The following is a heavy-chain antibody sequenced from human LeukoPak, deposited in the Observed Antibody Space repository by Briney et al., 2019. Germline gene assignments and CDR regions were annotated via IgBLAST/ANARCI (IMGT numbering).Heavy chain of an antibody. CDR3: ARVGYSYTWYFDL. CDR2: IYYSGST. D-gene: IGHD5-18*01. V-gene: IGHV4-59*01. CDR1: GGSISSYY. J-gene: IGHJ2*01. Sequence: SETLSLTGTVPGGSISSYYWSWIRQPPGKGLEWIGYIYYSGSTNYNPSLKSRVTISVDTSKNQFSLKLSSVTAADTAVYYCARVGYSYTWYFDLWGRGTLVTVSS.